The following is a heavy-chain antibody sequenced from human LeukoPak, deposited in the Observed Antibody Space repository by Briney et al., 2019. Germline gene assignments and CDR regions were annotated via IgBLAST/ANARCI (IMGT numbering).Heavy chain of an antibody. V-gene: IGHV5-51*01. CDR1: GYSFTSYW. CDR3: ARRGSGWAPNNWFDP. D-gene: IGHD6-19*01. Sequence: GESLKISCKGSGYSFTSYWIGWVRQMPGKGLEWMGIIYPGASDTRYSPSFQGQVTISADKSISTAYLQWSSLKASDTAMYYCARRGSGWAPNNWFDPWGQGTLVTVSS. CDR2: IYPGASDT. J-gene: IGHJ5*02.